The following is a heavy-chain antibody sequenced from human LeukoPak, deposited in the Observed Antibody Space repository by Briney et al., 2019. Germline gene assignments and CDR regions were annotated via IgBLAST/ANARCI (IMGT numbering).Heavy chain of an antibody. CDR2: VHLDGRT. J-gene: IGHJ4*02. CDR1: GGSISSNNYY. CDR3: AREGGPYRPLDY. V-gene: IGHV4-39*07. Sequence: SETLSLTCTVSGGSISSNNYYWGWVRQPPGKGLEWIGEVHLDGRTNYSPSLQSRLAMSVDFSENHISLKLTSVTAADTAVYYCAREGGPYRPLDYTGQGLLVTVSS.